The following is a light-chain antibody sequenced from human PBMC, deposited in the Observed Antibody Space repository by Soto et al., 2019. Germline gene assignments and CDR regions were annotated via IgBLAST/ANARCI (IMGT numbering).Light chain of an antibody. J-gene: IGLJ2*01. CDR2: GNS. V-gene: IGLV1-40*01. Sequence: QLVLTQPPSVSGAPGQRVTISCTGNSSNIGAVYDVHWYQQLPGTAPKLLIFGNSNRPSGVPDRFSGSKSGTSASLAITGLQAEDEADYYCQSYDSRLSGTVFGGGTKLTVL. CDR3: QSYDSRLSGTV. CDR1: SSNIGAVYD.